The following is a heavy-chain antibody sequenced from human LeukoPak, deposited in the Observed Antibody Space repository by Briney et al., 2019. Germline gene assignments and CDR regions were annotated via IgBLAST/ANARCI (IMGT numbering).Heavy chain of an antibody. J-gene: IGHJ4*02. CDR3: ARDIVVVVAAPRGFDY. V-gene: IGHV1-2*02. Sequence: ASVKVSCKASGYTFTGYYMHWVRQAPGQGLEWMGWINPNSGGTNYAQKLQGRVTMTTDTSTSTAYMVLRSLRSDDTAVYYCARDIVVVVAAPRGFDYWGQGTLVTVSS. CDR2: INPNSGGT. D-gene: IGHD2-15*01. CDR1: GYTFTGYY.